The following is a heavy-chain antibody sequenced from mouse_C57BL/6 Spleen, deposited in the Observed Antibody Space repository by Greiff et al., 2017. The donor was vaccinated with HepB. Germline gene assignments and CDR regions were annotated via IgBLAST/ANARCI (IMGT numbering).Heavy chain of an antibody. V-gene: IGHV1-82*01. Sequence: QVQLQQSGPELVKPGASVKISCKASGYAFSSSWMNWVKQRPGKGLEWIGRIYPGDGDTNYNGKFKGKATLTADKSSSTAYMQLSSLTSEDSAVYFCARENSSGYLDYWGQGTTLTVSS. J-gene: IGHJ2*01. CDR3: ARENSSGYLDY. D-gene: IGHD3-2*02. CDR1: GYAFSSSW. CDR2: IYPGDGDT.